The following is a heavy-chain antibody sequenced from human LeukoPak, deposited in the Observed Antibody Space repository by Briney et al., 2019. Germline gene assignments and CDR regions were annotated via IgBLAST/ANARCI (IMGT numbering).Heavy chain of an antibody. CDR1: GFTFSNYA. CDR2: ISGTGGGT. CDR3: AKVMYGDYDAFNL. J-gene: IGHJ3*01. D-gene: IGHD4-17*01. V-gene: IGHV3-23*01. Sequence: GGSLRLSCAASGFTFSNYAMNWVRQAPGKGLEWVSVISGTGGGTYYADSVKGRFTISRDNSKNALYLQMNSLRAEDAAVYYCAKVMYGDYDAFNLWGQGTMVTVSS.